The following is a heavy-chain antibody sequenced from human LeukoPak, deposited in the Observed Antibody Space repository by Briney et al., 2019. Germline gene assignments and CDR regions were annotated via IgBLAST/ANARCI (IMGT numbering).Heavy chain of an antibody. D-gene: IGHD3-16*02. CDR1: GCTFTGYY. CDR3: ARGPRAGMITFGGVIAYFDY. Sequence: ASVKVSCKASGCTFTGYYMHWVRQAPGQGLEWMGWINPNSGGTNYAQKFQGRVTMTRDTSISTAYMELSRLRSDDTAVYYCARGPRAGMITFGGVIAYFDYWGQGTLVTVSS. J-gene: IGHJ4*02. V-gene: IGHV1-2*02. CDR2: INPNSGGT.